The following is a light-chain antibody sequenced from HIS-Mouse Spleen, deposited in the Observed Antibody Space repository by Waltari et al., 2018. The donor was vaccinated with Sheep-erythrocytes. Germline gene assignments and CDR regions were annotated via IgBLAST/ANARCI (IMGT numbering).Light chain of an antibody. CDR1: SSNIGNNA. CDR3: AAWEDSLNGVV. CDR2: YDD. V-gene: IGLV1-36*01. J-gene: IGLJ2*01. Sequence: QSVLTQPPSVSEAPRQRDTISCSGSSSNIGNNAVNWYQQLPGKAPKLLIYYDDLLPTGVPDRFAGSKSGTSGSLAICGLQSEDEADYYCAAWEDSLNGVVFGGGTKLTVL.